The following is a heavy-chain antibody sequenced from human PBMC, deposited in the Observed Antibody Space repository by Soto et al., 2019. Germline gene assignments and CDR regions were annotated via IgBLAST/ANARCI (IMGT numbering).Heavy chain of an antibody. D-gene: IGHD5-18*01. CDR3: ASAASGYSYGASSY. Sequence: PSETLSLTCAVSGGSISSSNWWSWVRQPPGKGLEWIGEIYHSGSTNYNPSLKSRVTISVDKSKNQFSLKLSSVTAADTAVYYCASAASGYSYGASSYWGQGTLVTVSS. CDR2: IYHSGST. V-gene: IGHV4-4*02. CDR1: GGSISSSNW. J-gene: IGHJ4*02.